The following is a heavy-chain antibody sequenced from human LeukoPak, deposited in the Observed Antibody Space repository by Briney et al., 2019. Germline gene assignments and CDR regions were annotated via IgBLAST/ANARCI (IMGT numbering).Heavy chain of an antibody. D-gene: IGHD1-26*01. V-gene: IGHV4-34*01. CDR2: INHSGSN. J-gene: IGHJ4*02. Sequence: PSETLSLTCAVYGGSFSGYYWSWIRQPPGKGLEWIGEINHSGSNNYNPSLKSRVTISVDTSKNQFSLKLSSVTAADTAVYYCARGTGSLDYWGQGTLVTVSS. CDR3: ARGTGSLDY. CDR1: GGSFSGYY.